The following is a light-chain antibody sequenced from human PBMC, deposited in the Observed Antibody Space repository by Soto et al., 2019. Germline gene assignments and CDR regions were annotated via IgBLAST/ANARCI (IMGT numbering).Light chain of an antibody. CDR2: AAS. Sequence: DIQMARSPWSLSASVGDRVTITCRASQSISSYLNWYQQKPGKAPKLLIYAASSLQSGVPSRFSGSGSGTDFTLTISSLQPEDFATYYCQQSYSTPVTFGGGTKVDIK. CDR1: QSISSY. V-gene: IGKV1-39*01. J-gene: IGKJ4*01. CDR3: QQSYSTPVT.